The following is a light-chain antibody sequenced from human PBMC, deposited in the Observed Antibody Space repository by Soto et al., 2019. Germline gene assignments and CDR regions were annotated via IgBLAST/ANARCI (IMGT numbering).Light chain of an antibody. CDR1: QSVLYSSNNKNY. Sequence: DIVXXQSPDSLAVSLGERATINCKXSQSVLYSSNNKNYLXWYQQKPGQPPKLLIYWASTRESGVPDRFSGSGSGTDFTLTISSLQAEDVAVYYCQQYYSTPYTFGQGTKLEIK. J-gene: IGKJ2*01. CDR2: WAS. V-gene: IGKV4-1*01. CDR3: QQYYSTPYT.